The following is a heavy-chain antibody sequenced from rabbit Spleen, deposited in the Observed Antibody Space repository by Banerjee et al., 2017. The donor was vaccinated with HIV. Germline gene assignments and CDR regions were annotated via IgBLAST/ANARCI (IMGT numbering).Heavy chain of an antibody. CDR2: VAAGVSFTS. J-gene: IGHJ4*01. V-gene: IGHV1S45*01. CDR3: ARDASSSGVYFNL. CDR1: GVSFTYIDY. D-gene: IGHD1-1*01. Sequence: EQLEESGGGLVKPEGSLTLTCKASGVSFTYIDYLCWVRQPPGKGPEWIACVAAGVSFTSYYATWAKGRFTISKTSSTTVTLQMTSLTAADTATYFCARDASSSGVYFNLWGPGTLVTVS.